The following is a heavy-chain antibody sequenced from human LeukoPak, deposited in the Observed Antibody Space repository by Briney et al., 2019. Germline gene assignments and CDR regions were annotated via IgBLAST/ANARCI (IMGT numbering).Heavy chain of an antibody. D-gene: IGHD5-12*01. V-gene: IGHV1-46*01. Sequence: AASVKVSCKASGYTFTSYYMHWVRQAPGQGLEWMGIINPSGGSTSYAQKFQGRVTMTRDMSTSTVYMELSSLRSEDTAVYYCARDKGGYDSYYYYYMDVWGKGTTVAVSS. CDR1: GYTFTSYY. J-gene: IGHJ6*03. CDR2: INPSGGST. CDR3: ARDKGGYDSYYYYYMDV.